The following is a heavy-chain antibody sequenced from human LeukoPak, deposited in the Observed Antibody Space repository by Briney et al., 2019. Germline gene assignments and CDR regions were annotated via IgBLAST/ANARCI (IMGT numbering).Heavy chain of an antibody. CDR2: RYYNGDT. CDR1: GGSISSYY. D-gene: IGHD1-1*01. J-gene: IGHJ4*02. CDR3: ARTTTSFDD. V-gene: IGHV4-59*01. Sequence: SETLSLNCSVSGGSISSYYWSWIRQPPGKGLEWIGYRYYNGDTNYNPSLKSRVIVSADTSKNQISLKLSSVTTADTAVYYCARTTTSFDDWGQGTLVTVSS.